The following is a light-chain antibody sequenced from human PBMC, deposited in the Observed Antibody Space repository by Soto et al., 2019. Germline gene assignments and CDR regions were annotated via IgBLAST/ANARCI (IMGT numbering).Light chain of an antibody. CDR1: QDIGNS. Sequence: DIQMTQSPPSLSASVGDRVTITCQASQDIGNSINWFQHKPGKAPKLVIYDASNLEIGVQSRFSGSGSRTDFPFTITSLRPEDIATYYCQKSDHLPLFGPGTKVESK. V-gene: IGKV1-33*01. CDR3: QKSDHLPL. CDR2: DAS. J-gene: IGKJ3*01.